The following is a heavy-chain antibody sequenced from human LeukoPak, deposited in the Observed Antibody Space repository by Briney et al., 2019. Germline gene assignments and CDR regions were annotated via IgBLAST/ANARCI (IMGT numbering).Heavy chain of an antibody. CDR2: ISSSSSTI. J-gene: IGHJ4*02. CDR1: GFTFSSYS. D-gene: IGHD1-26*01. CDR3: ARDPDADMVGSTGY. V-gene: IGHV3-48*01. Sequence: PGGSLRLSCAASGFTFSSYSMNWVRQAPGKGLEWVSYISSSSSTIYYADSVKGRFTISRDNAKNSLYLQMNSLRAEDTAVYYCARDPDADMVGSTGYWGQGTLVTVSS.